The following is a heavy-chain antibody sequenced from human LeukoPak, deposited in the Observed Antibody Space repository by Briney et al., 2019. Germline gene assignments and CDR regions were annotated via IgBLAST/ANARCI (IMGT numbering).Heavy chain of an antibody. J-gene: IGHJ4*02. CDR3: ARGVGCSGGSCSDY. CDR2: MNPNSGNT. D-gene: IGHD2-15*01. Sequence: ASVKVSCKASGYTFTSYDINWVRQATGQGLEWMGWMNPNSGNTGYAQKFQGRVTMTRNTSISTAYMELSSLRSEDTAVYYCARGVGCSGGSCSDYWGQGTLVTVSP. CDR1: GYTFTSYD. V-gene: IGHV1-8*01.